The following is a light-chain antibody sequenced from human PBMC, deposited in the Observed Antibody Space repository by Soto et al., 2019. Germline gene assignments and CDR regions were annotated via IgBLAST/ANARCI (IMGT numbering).Light chain of an antibody. CDR1: QGISSW. J-gene: IGKJ4*01. Sequence: DIQMTQSPSSVSASVGDRVTITWRASQGISSWLGWYQQKPGQAPKLLIFAASSLQSGVPPRFSGSESGTEFTLTISSLQPEDVATYYCQQASSFPLTFCGGTEVEIK. V-gene: IGKV1-12*01. CDR2: AAS. CDR3: QQASSFPLT.